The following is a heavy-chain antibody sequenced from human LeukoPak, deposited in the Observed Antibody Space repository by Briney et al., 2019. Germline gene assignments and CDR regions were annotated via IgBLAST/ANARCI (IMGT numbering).Heavy chain of an antibody. CDR3: VRDQAKIGGGYYMDV. J-gene: IGHJ6*03. Sequence: GGSLRLSCAGSGFTFSSYEMNWVRQAPGKGLEWVSCISNSGSSIYYADSVKGRFTISRDNAKNSLYLQMNSLRAEDTAVYYCVRDQAKIGGGYYMDVWGKGTTVTVSS. CDR2: ISNSGSSI. CDR1: GFTFSSYE. D-gene: IGHD1-26*01. V-gene: IGHV3-48*03.